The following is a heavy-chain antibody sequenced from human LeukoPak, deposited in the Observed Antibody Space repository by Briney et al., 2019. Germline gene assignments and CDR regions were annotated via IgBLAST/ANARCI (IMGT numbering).Heavy chain of an antibody. CDR1: GFTVSSNY. CDR2: IYSGGST. J-gene: IGHJ3*02. Sequence: GGSLRLSCAASGFTVSSNYMSWVRQAPGKGLEWVSVIYSGGSTYYADSVKGRFTISRDNSKNTLYLQMNSLRAEDTAAYYCASWSYARTDAFDIWGQGTVVTVSS. D-gene: IGHD1-26*01. CDR3: ASWSYARTDAFDI. V-gene: IGHV3-66*01.